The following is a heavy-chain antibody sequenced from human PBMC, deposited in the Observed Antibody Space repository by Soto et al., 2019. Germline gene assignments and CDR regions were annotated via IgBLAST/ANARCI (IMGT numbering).Heavy chain of an antibody. V-gene: IGHV2-5*02. Sequence: SGPTLVNPTQTLTLTCTFSGFSLSSTRMAVGWIRQPPGKALEWLALIYWDDDKRYSPFLKSRLTITKDTSKNQVVLTMSNKDPVXTARYYCAHIVVAGLGYYFDYWGQGTLVTVS. CDR1: GFSLSSTRMA. CDR3: AHIVVAGLGYYFDY. CDR2: IYWDDDK. J-gene: IGHJ4*02. D-gene: IGHD6-19*01.